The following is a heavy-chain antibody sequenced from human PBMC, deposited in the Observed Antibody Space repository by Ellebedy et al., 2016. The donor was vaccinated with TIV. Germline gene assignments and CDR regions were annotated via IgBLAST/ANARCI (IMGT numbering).Heavy chain of an antibody. CDR1: GFTFGNFA. V-gene: IGHV3-48*01. D-gene: IGHD6-19*01. CDR3: ARVDHWGWFY. J-gene: IGHJ4*02. Sequence: GGSLRLXXAASGFTFGNFAMHWVRQAPGKGLEWVSYIGGTSSTMYYADSVRGRFTISRDKAKNSLYLQMNSLRAEDTAVYYCARVDHWGWFYWGQGTLVTVSS. CDR2: IGGTSSTM.